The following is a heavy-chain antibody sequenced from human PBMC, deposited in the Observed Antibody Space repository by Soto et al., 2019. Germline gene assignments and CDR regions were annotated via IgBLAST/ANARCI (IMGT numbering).Heavy chain of an antibody. CDR1: GYTFNGYY. Sequence: GASVKVSCKASGYTFNGYYMHWVRQAPGQGLEWMGWINPNSGGTNYAQKFQGWVTMTRDTSISTAYMELSRLRSDDTAVYYCARARHGSGPYYYYYGMDVWGQGTTVTVSS. CDR2: INPNSGGT. CDR3: ARARHGSGPYYYYYGMDV. D-gene: IGHD3-10*01. J-gene: IGHJ6*02. V-gene: IGHV1-2*04.